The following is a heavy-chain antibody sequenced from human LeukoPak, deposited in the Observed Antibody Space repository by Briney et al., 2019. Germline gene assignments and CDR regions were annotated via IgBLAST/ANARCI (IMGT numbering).Heavy chain of an antibody. V-gene: IGHV4-59*10. CDR2: IYTSGST. Sequence: SETLSLTCAVYGGSFSGYYWSWIRQPARKGLEWIGRIYTSGSTIYSPSLQSRVTMSVDTSRNQFSLKLSSATAADTAVYYCARGSEWLSPWGQGTLVTVSS. CDR1: GGSFSGYY. D-gene: IGHD3-3*01. CDR3: ARGSEWLSP. J-gene: IGHJ5*02.